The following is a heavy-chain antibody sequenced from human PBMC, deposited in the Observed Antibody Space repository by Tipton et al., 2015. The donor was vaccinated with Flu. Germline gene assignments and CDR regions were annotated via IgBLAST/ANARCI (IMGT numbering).Heavy chain of an antibody. V-gene: IGHV4-59*01. CDR1: GGSISSYY. Sequence: TLSLTCTVSGGSISSYYWSWIRQPPGKGLEWIGYIYYSGSTNYNPSLKSRVTISVDTPKNQFSLKPSSVTAADTAVYYCASTIVLGSIRWFDPWGQGTLVTVSS. D-gene: IGHD2/OR15-2a*01. J-gene: IGHJ5*02. CDR2: IYYSGST. CDR3: ASTIVLGSIRWFDP.